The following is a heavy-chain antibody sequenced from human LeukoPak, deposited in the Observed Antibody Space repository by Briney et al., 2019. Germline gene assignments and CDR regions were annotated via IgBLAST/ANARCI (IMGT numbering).Heavy chain of an antibody. D-gene: IGHD2-15*01. CDR2: MIPIFGTA. V-gene: IGHV1-69*01. CDR3: SLYCSGGSCRQRGYYYGMDV. Sequence: ASVKVSCKASGDTFSFFAFSWVRQAPGQGLEWMGGMIPIFGTANYAQNFQGRVTITADESTSTAYMELSSLRSEDTAVYYCSLYCSGGSCRQRGYYYGMDVWGQGTTVTVSS. CDR1: GDTFSFFA. J-gene: IGHJ6*02.